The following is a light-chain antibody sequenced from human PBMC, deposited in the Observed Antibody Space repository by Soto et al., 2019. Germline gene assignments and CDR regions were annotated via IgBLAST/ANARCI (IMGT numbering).Light chain of an antibody. CDR3: QQRYTSPPYT. CDR1: QSVSSY. J-gene: IGKJ2*01. V-gene: IGKV1-39*01. Sequence: DIQMTQSPSSLSASVGDTVTISCRASQSVSSYLHWYQQKPGKAPKLLIHFASSLQTGVPSRFSGSGSGTDFTLTISSLQPEDFATYYCQQRYTSPPYTFGQGTKLEIK. CDR2: FAS.